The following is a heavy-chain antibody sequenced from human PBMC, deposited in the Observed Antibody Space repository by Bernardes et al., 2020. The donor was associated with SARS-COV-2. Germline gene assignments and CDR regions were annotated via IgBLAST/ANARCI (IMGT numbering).Heavy chain of an antibody. D-gene: IGHD3-10*01. J-gene: IGHJ4*02. CDR3: ARESALVRGGLDS. Sequence: SETLSLTCAVYGGSFTNYYWTWIRQPPGKGLEWIGEINHSGSTYYNPSLKSRVTISIDTSKNQLSLKLTSVTAADTALYYCARESALVRGGLDSWGQGSLVTVSS. CDR2: INHSGST. V-gene: IGHV4-34*01. CDR1: GGSFTNYY.